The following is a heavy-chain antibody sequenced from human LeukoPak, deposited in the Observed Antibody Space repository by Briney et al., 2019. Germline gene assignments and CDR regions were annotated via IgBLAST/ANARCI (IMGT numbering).Heavy chain of an antibody. J-gene: IGHJ5*02. Sequence: GESLKISCKGSEYSFTNYWIGWVRQMPGKGLEWMGIIYPGDSDTRYSPSFQGQVTISADKSISTAYLQWSSLKASDTAMYYCARLPPVYSSFGWFDPWGQGTLVTVSS. CDR3: ARLPPVYSSFGWFDP. CDR2: IYPGDSDT. D-gene: IGHD6-6*01. CDR1: EYSFTNYW. V-gene: IGHV5-51*01.